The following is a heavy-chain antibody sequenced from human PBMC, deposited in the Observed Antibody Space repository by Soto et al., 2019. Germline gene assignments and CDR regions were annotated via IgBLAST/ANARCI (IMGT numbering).Heavy chain of an antibody. CDR1: GGSVSSGSYY. CDR2: IHYSGST. Sequence: SSETLSLTRIVSGGSVSSGSYYWSWIRQPPGKGLEWVGNIHYSGSTNYNPSLKSRVTISVDTSKNQSSLELSSVTAADTAVYYCARDEYYYDSSGFSVKWFDPWGQGALVTVSS. J-gene: IGHJ5*02. D-gene: IGHD3-22*01. V-gene: IGHV4-61*01. CDR3: ARDEYYYDSSGFSVKWFDP.